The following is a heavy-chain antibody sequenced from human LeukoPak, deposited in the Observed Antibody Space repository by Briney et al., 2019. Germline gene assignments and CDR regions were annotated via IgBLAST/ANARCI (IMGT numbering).Heavy chain of an antibody. D-gene: IGHD1-26*01. CDR1: GFTFSDYN. Sequence: GGSLRLSCAASGFTFSDYNMHWVRQAPGKGLEWVALISFDGSNQYYADSVKGRYTISRDNSRNTLYLQMSSLRAEDTAVYYCAKPPEVGATVAYFDYWGQGTLVTVSS. V-gene: IGHV3-30*18. J-gene: IGHJ4*02. CDR2: ISFDGSNQ. CDR3: AKPPEVGATVAYFDY.